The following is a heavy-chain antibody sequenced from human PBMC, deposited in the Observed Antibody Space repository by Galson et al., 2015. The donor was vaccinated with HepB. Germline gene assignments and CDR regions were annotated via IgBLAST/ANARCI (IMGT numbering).Heavy chain of an antibody. CDR3: ARVAIFGGPVFDS. V-gene: IGHV3-48*02. J-gene: IGHJ4*02. CDR2: IDVGSGTI. CDR1: GFSFSSHN. D-gene: IGHD3-3*01. Sequence: SLRLSCAASGFSFSSHNMNWVRQAPGKGLEWVSYIDVGSGTIYYADSVKGRFTTIRDNAENSLYLRMHGLRDEDTAVYFCARVAIFGGPVFDSWGQGTLVTVSS.